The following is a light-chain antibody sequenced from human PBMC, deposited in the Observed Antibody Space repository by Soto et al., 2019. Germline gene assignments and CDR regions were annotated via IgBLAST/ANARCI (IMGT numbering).Light chain of an antibody. J-gene: IGLJ2*01. Sequence: QSALTQPASVSGSPGQSITISCSGTSSDVGDYYYVSWYQQHPGKAPKLLIYGVTDRPSGVSHRFSGSRSDSTASLTNSGVQVEDEAYYYCSSYTSSSTLIFGGGTKLTVL. CDR2: GVT. CDR3: SSYTSSSTLI. CDR1: SSDVGDYYY. V-gene: IGLV2-14*01.